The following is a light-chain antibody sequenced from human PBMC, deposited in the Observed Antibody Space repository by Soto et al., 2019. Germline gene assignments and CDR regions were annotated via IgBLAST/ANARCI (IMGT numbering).Light chain of an antibody. J-gene: IGLJ3*02. V-gene: IGLV2-11*01. CDR2: DVS. CDR1: SSDVGGYNY. Sequence: QSVLTQPRSVSGSPGQSGTISCTGTSSDVGGYNYVSWYQQHPGKAPKLVIYDVSKRPSGVPDRFSGSKSGNTASLTVSGLQAEDEADYSCFSYAGTYTQWVFGGGTKLTVL. CDR3: FSYAGTYTQWV.